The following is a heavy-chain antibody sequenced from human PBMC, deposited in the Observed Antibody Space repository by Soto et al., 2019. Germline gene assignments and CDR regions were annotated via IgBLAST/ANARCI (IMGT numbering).Heavy chain of an antibody. D-gene: IGHD2-2*01. CDR3: VRGTTEWRGMDY. V-gene: IGHV3-74*01. J-gene: IGHJ4*02. Sequence: DVQLVESGGGLIQPGGSVRLSCAASGFTFIIHCMHWVRQGPGKGLVWVSRICMNGAATAYADSVRGRFTISRDDAEDTLSLQMNSLRDEDTAVYYCVRGTTEWRGMDYWGQGTLVTVSP. CDR2: ICMNGAAT. CDR1: GFTFIIHC.